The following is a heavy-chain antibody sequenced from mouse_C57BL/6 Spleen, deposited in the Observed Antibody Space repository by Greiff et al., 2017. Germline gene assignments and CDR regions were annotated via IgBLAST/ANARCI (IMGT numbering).Heavy chain of an antibody. CDR2: INPNNGGT. J-gene: IGHJ4*01. Sequence: VQLQQSGPELVKPGASVTIPCKASGYTFTDYNMDWVKQSHGKSLEWIGDINPNNGGTIYNQTFKGTAPLTVDKSSSTAYMELRSLTSEDTAVYYGARGLDDYGLYARDYWGQGTSVTVSS. V-gene: IGHV1-18*01. CDR3: ARGLDDYGLYARDY. CDR1: GYTFTDYN. D-gene: IGHD2-4*01.